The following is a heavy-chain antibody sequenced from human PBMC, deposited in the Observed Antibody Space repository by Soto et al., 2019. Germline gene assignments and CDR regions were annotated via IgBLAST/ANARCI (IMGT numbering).Heavy chain of an antibody. V-gene: IGHV3-23*01. Sequence: GGSLRLSCAASGFTFSSYAMSWVRQAPGKGLEWVSAISGSGGSTYYADSVKGRFTISRDNSKNTLYLQMNSLRAEDTAVYYCAKDLWNYGGYGMDVWGQGTTVTVSS. CDR2: ISGSGGST. J-gene: IGHJ6*02. CDR3: AKDLWNYGGYGMDV. D-gene: IGHD1-7*01. CDR1: GFTFSSYA.